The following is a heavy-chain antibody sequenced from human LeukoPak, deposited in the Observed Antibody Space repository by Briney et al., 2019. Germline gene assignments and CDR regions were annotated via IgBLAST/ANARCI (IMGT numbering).Heavy chain of an antibody. CDR3: ARERSYDSSGYPHFDAFDI. J-gene: IGHJ3*02. Sequence: GASVKVSCKVSGYTLTELSMHWVRQAPGKGLEWMGGFDPEDGETIYAQKFQGRVTMTRDTSTSTVYMELSSLRSEDTAVYYCARERSYDSSGYPHFDAFDIWGQGTMVTVSS. D-gene: IGHD3-22*01. CDR1: GYTLTELS. V-gene: IGHV1-24*01. CDR2: FDPEDGET.